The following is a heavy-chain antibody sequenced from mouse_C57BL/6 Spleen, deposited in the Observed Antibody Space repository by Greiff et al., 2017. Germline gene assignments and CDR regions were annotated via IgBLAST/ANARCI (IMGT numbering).Heavy chain of an antibody. V-gene: IGHV1-78*01. J-gene: IGHJ1*03. D-gene: IGHD1-1*01. CDR1: GYTFTDHT. CDR3: ASYYGSSYWYFEV. Sequence: VQLQESDAELVKPGASVKISCKVSGYTFTDHTIHWMKQRPEQGLEWIGYIYPRDGSTKYNEKFKGKAPLTADKSSSTAYMQLNSLTSEDSAVYFCASYYGSSYWYFEVWGTGTTVTVSS. CDR2: IYPRDGST.